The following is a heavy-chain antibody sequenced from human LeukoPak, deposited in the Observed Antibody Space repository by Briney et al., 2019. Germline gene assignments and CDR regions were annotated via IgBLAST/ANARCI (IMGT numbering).Heavy chain of an antibody. V-gene: IGHV5-51*01. CDR3: ARQARGSSTWFDF. D-gene: IGHD6-13*01. CDR1: GYSFTNYW. CDR2: MYPGDSDT. Sequence: GESLKISCKGSGYSFTNYWIGWVRQMPGKGLECVGIMYPGDSDTRYSPSFQGQVTISADKSINTAYLQWSSLKASDSAMYYCARQARGSSTWFDFWGQGTLVTVSS. J-gene: IGHJ4*02.